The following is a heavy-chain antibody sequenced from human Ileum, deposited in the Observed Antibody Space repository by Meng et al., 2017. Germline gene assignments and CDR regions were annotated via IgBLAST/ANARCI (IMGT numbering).Heavy chain of an antibody. J-gene: IGHJ4*02. CDR3: ARGVVSGSHYNTY. CDR2: IHHSGTT. D-gene: IGHD3-10*01. Sequence: QVQLQESGPGLVKPSWTLSLTCAASGGSISSSTWWSWVRQPPEKGLEWIGEIHHSGTTNYSPSLKSRLTISVDKSKNQFSLKLQSVTAADTAVYFCARGVVSGSHYNTYWGQGILVTVSS. CDR1: GGSISSSTW. V-gene: IGHV4-4*02.